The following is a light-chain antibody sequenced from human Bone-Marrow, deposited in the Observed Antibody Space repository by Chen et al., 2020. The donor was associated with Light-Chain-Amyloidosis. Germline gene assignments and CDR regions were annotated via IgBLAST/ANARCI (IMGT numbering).Light chain of an antibody. CDR2: GSS. V-gene: IGKV3-20*01. CDR1: QTVSSNY. Sequence: EMVLTQSPGTLSLSPGEGANLSCRASQTVSSNYLTWYQQKFGQAPRLLIYGSSSRATGIPDRVTGSGSGTDFTLTINRLEPEDFAMYYCQQYGTSPLTFGGGTKVEIK. J-gene: IGKJ4*01. CDR3: QQYGTSPLT.